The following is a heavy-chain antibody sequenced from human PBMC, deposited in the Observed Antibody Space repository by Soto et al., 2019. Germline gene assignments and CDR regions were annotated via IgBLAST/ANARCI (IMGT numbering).Heavy chain of an antibody. J-gene: IGHJ6*02. V-gene: IGHV4-30-2*01. CDR1: GGSIRTLDYS. Sequence: KPSETLSLTCSVSGGSIRTLDYSWNWIRQPPGKAPESIGYVYENGNAYPEPSLKSRVTISIDVAKNQFSLKMTSITAADACLYYCAARPPNDYGLDLWGQGTTVTVSS. D-gene: IGHD3-10*01. CDR2: VYENGNA. CDR3: AARPPNDYGLDL.